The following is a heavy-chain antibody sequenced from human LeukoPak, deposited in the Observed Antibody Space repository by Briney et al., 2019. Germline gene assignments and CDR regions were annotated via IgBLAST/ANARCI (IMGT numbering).Heavy chain of an antibody. D-gene: IGHD3-16*01. CDR1: GFTFNSYW. CDR3: ARDYFGALGY. CDR2: IKQDESEK. J-gene: IGHJ4*02. V-gene: IGHV3-7*05. Sequence: GGSLRLSCAASGFTFNSYWMAWVRQAPGKGREWVANIKQDESEKYYVDSVKGRCTISRDNTKNSLYLQMNSLRSEDTAVYYCARDYFGALGYWGQGTLVTVSS.